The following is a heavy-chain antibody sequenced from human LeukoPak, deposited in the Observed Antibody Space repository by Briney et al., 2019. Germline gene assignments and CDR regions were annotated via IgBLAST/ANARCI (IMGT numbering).Heavy chain of an antibody. V-gene: IGHV3-11*01. CDR2: ISSSGSPI. J-gene: IGHJ5*02. CDR3: ARVKNYYDSSGYYDKNWFDP. CDR1: GFTFSDYY. D-gene: IGHD3-22*01. Sequence: PGGSLRLSCAASGFTFSDYYMSWIRQAPGKGLEWVSYISSSGSPIYYADCVRRRFTISRDNDKNSLYLQMNRLRAQDTAVYYCARVKNYYDSSGYYDKNWFDPWGQGTLVTVSS.